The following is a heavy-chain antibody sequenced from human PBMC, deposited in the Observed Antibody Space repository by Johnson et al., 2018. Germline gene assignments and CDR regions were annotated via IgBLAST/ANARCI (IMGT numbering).Heavy chain of an antibody. CDR1: GFTFSDYY. J-gene: IGHJ4*02. Sequence: QVQLVESGEGLVKPGGSLRLSCAASGFTFSDYYMSWIRQAPGKGLEWVSYISSTSSHIYYADSVKGRFTIYRDNAKNSLHLQMTSLRAEDTAVYFCARESSSGRDFDSWGQGTLVIVSS. CDR2: ISSTSSHI. V-gene: IGHV3-11*06. CDR3: ARESSSGRDFDS. D-gene: IGHD3-22*01.